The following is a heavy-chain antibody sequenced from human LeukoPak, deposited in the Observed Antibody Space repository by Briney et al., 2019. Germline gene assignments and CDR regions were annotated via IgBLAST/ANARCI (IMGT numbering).Heavy chain of an antibody. Sequence: GGSLRLSCAASGFTFSSYSMNWVRQAPGKGLEWVSSIKGSGDYTYYADSVKGRFTISRDNSKNTLYLQMNSLRAEDTALYYCASGRSFSPDYWGQGTLVTVSS. CDR3: ASGRSFSPDY. CDR2: IKGSGDYT. J-gene: IGHJ4*02. V-gene: IGHV3-23*01. D-gene: IGHD3-10*01. CDR1: GFTFSSYS.